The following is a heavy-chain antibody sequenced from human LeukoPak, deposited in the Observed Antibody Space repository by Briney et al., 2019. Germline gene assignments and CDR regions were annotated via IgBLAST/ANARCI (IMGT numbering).Heavy chain of an antibody. D-gene: IGHD2-2*01. Sequence: SVKVSCKASGGTFSSLTINWVRQAPGQGLEWMGGIIPIFGRANYAQKFQGRVTITADDSTSTACMELSSLRSEDTAVYYCADLVYCSSSSCYEPFNQTWGQGTLVTVSP. J-gene: IGHJ4*02. CDR1: GGTFSSLT. CDR2: IIPIFGRA. CDR3: ADLVYCSSSSCYEPFNQT. V-gene: IGHV1-69*13.